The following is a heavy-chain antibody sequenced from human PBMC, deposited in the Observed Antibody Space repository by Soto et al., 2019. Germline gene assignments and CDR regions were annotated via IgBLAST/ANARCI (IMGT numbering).Heavy chain of an antibody. Sequence: QVQLVQSGAEVKKPGSSVKVSCKASGGTFSSYAISWVRQAPGQGLEWMGGIIPIFGTANYAQKFQGRVTITADESTSTAYMELSSLRSEDTAVYYCARLALGSSGYYYGYWGQGTRVTVSS. CDR1: GGTFSSYA. CDR3: ARLALGSSGYYYGY. CDR2: IIPIFGTA. J-gene: IGHJ4*02. V-gene: IGHV1-69*01. D-gene: IGHD3-22*01.